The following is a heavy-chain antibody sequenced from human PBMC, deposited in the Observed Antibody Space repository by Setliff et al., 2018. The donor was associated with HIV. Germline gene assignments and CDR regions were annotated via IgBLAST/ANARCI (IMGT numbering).Heavy chain of an antibody. CDR2: IYHSGTT. CDR3: ARQGDGYNLYHVYYFNY. Sequence: KSSETLSLTCAVSGYSISSGYYWGWIRQTPGKGLEWIGSIYHSGTTYYNQSLRSRVTISIDTSKNQFSLKLSSVTAADTAVYYCARQGDGYNLYHVYYFNYWGQGTLVTVSS. V-gene: IGHV4-38-2*01. CDR1: GYSISSGYY. J-gene: IGHJ4*02. D-gene: IGHD5-12*01.